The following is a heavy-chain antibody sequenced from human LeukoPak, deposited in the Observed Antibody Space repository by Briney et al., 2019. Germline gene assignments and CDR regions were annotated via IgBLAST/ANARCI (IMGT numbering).Heavy chain of an antibody. D-gene: IGHD2-2*01. V-gene: IGHV3-74*01. Sequence: GSLRLSCAASGFTFSSYWMHWVRQAPGKGLVWVSRINSDGSSTSYADSVKGRFTISRDNSKNTLYLQMNSLRAEDTAVYYCAKYGRASYCSSTSCLDYWGQGTLVTVSS. CDR3: AKYGRASYCSSTSCLDY. CDR2: INSDGSST. J-gene: IGHJ4*02. CDR1: GFTFSSYW.